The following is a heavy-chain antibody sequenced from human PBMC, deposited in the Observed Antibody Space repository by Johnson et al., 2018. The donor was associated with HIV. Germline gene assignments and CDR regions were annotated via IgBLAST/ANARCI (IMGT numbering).Heavy chain of an antibody. CDR2: IDWNGGST. J-gene: IGHJ3*02. Sequence: VQLVESGGGLVQPGGSLKLSCAASGFSFDDYGMSWVRQPPGKGLEWVSGIDWNGGSTSYAESVRGRFTISRDNAKNSLHLQMNSLRAEDTAFYYCARDRRNRQWQRLDAFDIWGQGTMVTVSS. V-gene: IGHV3-20*04. CDR1: GFSFDDYG. D-gene: IGHD6-19*01. CDR3: ARDRRNRQWQRLDAFDI.